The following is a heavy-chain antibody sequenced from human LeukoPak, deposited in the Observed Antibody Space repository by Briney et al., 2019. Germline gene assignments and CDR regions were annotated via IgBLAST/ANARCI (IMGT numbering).Heavy chain of an antibody. V-gene: IGHV4-39*07. CDR2: IYYSGST. CDR3: ARVRVGASLFVDY. CDR1: GGSISSSSYY. D-gene: IGHD1-26*01. J-gene: IGHJ4*02. Sequence: SETLSLTCTVSGGSISSSSYYWGWIRQPPGKGLEWIGSIYYSGSTYYNPSLKSRVTILVNTSKNQFSLKLSSVTAADTAVYYCARVRVGASLFVDYWGQGTLVTVSS.